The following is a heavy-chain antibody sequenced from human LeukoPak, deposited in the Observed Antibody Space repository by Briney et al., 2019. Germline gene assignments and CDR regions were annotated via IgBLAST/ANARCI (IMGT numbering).Heavy chain of an antibody. V-gene: IGHV3-7*01. CDR1: GFIFTNYF. CDR3: ATDRGWRTSGYYLYYFEY. Sequence: PGGSLRLSCAASGFIFTNYFMSWVRQAPGKGLEWVASIKRDGSEKYYVDSVRGRFTISRDNTKNSLYLQMSSLRAEDTAVYYCATDRGWRTSGYYLYYFEYWGQGTLVTFSS. D-gene: IGHD3-3*01. CDR2: IKRDGSEK. J-gene: IGHJ4*02.